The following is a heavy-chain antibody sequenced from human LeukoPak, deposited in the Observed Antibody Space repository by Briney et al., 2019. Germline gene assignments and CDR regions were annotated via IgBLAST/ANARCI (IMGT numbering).Heavy chain of an antibody. D-gene: IGHD4-17*01. V-gene: IGHV4-59*08. J-gene: IGHJ2*01. CDR1: GGSLSIQY. CDR3: ARSYGLG. CDR2: IYYTGIT. Sequence: SETLSLTCTVSGGSLSIQYWSWIRQPPGRGLVWIAYIYYTGITNYNPSLKRRVTVSVDMSKNQFSQKVRSVPAAHTAVYYCARSYGLGWGRGTLVTVSS.